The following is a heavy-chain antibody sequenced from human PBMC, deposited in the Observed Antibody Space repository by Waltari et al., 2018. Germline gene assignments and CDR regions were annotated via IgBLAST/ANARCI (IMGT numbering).Heavy chain of an antibody. CDR2: IYYTGST. CDR1: GGSISAIY. D-gene: IGHD2-21*02. V-gene: IGHV4-59*01. Sequence: QVQLQDSDPSLLKPSETLPIICPVSGGSISAIYWSWVRQPPGTGLDWIGYIYYTGSTNCNPSLKSRVTMSVDTSKNQFSLKLSSVTAADTAFYYCARGGGGDWEWFDPWGQGTLVTVSS. J-gene: IGHJ5*02. CDR3: ARGGGGDWEWFDP.